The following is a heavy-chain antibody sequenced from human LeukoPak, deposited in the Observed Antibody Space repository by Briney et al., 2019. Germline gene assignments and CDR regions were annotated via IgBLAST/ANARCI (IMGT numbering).Heavy chain of an antibody. CDR3: ARDLGTPPYFDY. J-gene: IGHJ4*02. Sequence: SVKVSCKASGGTFSSYAISWVRQAPGQGLEWMGGIIPIFGTANYAQKFQGRVTITADESTSTAYMELSSLRSEDTAVYYCARDLGTPPYFDYWGQGTLVAVSS. D-gene: IGHD6-13*01. CDR1: GGTFSSYA. V-gene: IGHV1-69*01. CDR2: IIPIFGTA.